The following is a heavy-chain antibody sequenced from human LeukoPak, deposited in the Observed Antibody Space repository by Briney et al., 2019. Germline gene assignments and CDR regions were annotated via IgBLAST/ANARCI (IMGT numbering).Heavy chain of an antibody. CDR2: IYYSGST. Sequence: SETLSLTCTVSGGSISSSSYYWGWIRQPPGQGLEYIGTIYYSGSTNYNPSLKSRVTMLLDKSKNQFSLKLNSVTAADTAVYYCARNGGNSDYDYWGQGTLVTVSA. V-gene: IGHV4-39*07. CDR3: ARNGGNSDYDY. J-gene: IGHJ4*02. CDR1: GGSISSSSYY. D-gene: IGHD4-23*01.